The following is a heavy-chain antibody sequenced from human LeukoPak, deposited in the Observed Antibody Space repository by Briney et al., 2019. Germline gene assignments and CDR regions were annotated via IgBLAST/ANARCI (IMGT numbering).Heavy chain of an antibody. Sequence: SVKVSCKASGGTFSSYAISWVRQAPGQGLEWMGRIIPILGIANYAQKFQGRVTITADKSTSTAYMELSRLRSEDTAVYYCARDGPLQCSGGSCYSGVSDYWGQGTLVTVSS. CDR1: GGTFSSYA. CDR3: ARDGPLQCSGGSCYSGVSDY. CDR2: IIPILGIA. J-gene: IGHJ4*02. V-gene: IGHV1-69*04. D-gene: IGHD2-15*01.